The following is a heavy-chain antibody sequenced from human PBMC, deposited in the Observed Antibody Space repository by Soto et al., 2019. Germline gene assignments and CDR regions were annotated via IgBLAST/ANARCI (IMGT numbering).Heavy chain of an antibody. V-gene: IGHV4-39*01. D-gene: IGHD1-1*01. Sequence: PSETLSLTCTVSGGSISSSSYYWGWIRQPPGKGLDWIGSIYYSGSTYYNPSLKSRVTISVDTSKNQFSLKLSSVTAADKAVYYCALMGTNGKTYGPLYYYYGMDVWGQGTTVT. CDR3: ALMGTNGKTYGPLYYYYGMDV. J-gene: IGHJ6*02. CDR2: IYYSGST. CDR1: GGSISSSSYY.